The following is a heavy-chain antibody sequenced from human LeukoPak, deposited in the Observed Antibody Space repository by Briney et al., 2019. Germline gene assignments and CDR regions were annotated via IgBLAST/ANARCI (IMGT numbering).Heavy chain of an antibody. V-gene: IGHV1-18*01. CDR1: GYAFRTYG. Sequence: ASAKVSCKASGYAFRTYGISWVRQAVGQGLGWMGWISVYNDDTHYAQKFQGRLSMTTDTSRSTVYMELRSLRSDDTAVYFCARSTQLPSEYLNGMDVWGQGTTVTVSS. J-gene: IGHJ6*02. D-gene: IGHD5-24*01. CDR2: ISVYNDDT. CDR3: ARSTQLPSEYLNGMDV.